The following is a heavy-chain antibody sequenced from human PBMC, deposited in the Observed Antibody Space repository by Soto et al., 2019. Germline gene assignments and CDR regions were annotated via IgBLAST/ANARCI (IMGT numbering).Heavy chain of an antibody. J-gene: IGHJ5*02. CDR1: GHLFNNHW. Sequence: GESLKISCKGPGHLFNNHWIGWVRQTPGKGLEWMGLIFTRDSETKTSPSFQGHVSFSVDNSINTVYLQWTSLKTTDTGIYFCARGYFDSGHGYDLWGQGTLVTVSS. CDR2: IFTRDSET. V-gene: IGHV5-51*01. D-gene: IGHD3-10*01. CDR3: ARGYFDSGHGYDL.